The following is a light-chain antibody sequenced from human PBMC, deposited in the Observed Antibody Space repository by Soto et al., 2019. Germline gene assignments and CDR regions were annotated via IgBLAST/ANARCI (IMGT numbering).Light chain of an antibody. J-gene: IGLJ1*01. CDR2: DVS. CDR3: SSYTSSSTLS. V-gene: IGLV2-14*01. Sequence: QSALTQPASVSGSPCQSITISCTGTSSEVGGYKYVSWYQQHPGKAPKLMIYDVSNRPSGVSNRFSGSKSGNTASLTISGLQAEDEADYYCSSYTSSSTLSFGTGTKVTVL. CDR1: SSEVGGYKY.